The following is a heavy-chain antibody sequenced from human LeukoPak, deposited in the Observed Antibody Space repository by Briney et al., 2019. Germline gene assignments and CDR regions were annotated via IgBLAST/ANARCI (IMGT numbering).Heavy chain of an antibody. Sequence: PGGSLRLSCAASGFTFSSNSMNWVRQPPGKGLEWIGEINHSGSTNYNPSLKSRVTISVDTSKNQFSLKLSSVTAADTAVYYCARRRITMVRGVMYYMDVWGKGTTVTISS. CDR2: INHSGST. D-gene: IGHD3-10*01. CDR3: ARRRITMVRGVMYYMDV. CDR1: GFTFSSNS. J-gene: IGHJ6*03. V-gene: IGHV4-34*01.